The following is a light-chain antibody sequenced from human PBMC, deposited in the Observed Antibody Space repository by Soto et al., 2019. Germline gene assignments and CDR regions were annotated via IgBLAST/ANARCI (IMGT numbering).Light chain of an antibody. Sequence: SVLTQPPSVSAAPGQKVTISCSGSSSNIGNNYVSWYQQLPGTAPKLLIYDNNKRPSGIPDRFSGSKSGTSATLGITGLQTGDEADYYCGTWDSSLSAGVFGGGTQRTVL. J-gene: IGLJ2*01. CDR3: GTWDSSLSAGV. V-gene: IGLV1-51*01. CDR2: DNN. CDR1: SSNIGNNY.